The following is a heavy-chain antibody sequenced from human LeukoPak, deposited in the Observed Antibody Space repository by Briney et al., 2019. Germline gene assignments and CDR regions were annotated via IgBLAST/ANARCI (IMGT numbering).Heavy chain of an antibody. Sequence: PGGSLRLSCAASGFTFSNYAIHWVRQAPGKGLEWVAVISYDGTNKYYAHSVKGRFAISRDNSKNTVFLQMSSLRAEDTAVYYCARVPDIVLMVNAAFDHWGQGTLVTVSS. J-gene: IGHJ4*02. CDR2: ISYDGTNK. D-gene: IGHD2-8*01. CDR1: GFTFSNYA. CDR3: ARVPDIVLMVNAAFDH. V-gene: IGHV3-30*09.